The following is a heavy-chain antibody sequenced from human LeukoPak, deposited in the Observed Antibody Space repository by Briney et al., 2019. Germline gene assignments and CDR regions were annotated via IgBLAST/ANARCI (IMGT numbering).Heavy chain of an antibody. Sequence: SVKVSCKASGGTFSSYAISWVRQAPGQGLEWMGGIIPIFGTANYAQKFQGRVTITADESTSTAYMELSSLRSEDTAVYYCARDGYCSSTRCSGDAFDIWGQGTMVTVSS. J-gene: IGHJ3*02. V-gene: IGHV1-69*13. CDR2: IIPIFGTA. D-gene: IGHD2-2*03. CDR3: ARDGYCSSTRCSGDAFDI. CDR1: GGTFSSYA.